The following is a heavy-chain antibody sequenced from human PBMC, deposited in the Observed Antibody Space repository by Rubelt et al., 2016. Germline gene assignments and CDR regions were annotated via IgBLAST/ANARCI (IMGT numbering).Heavy chain of an antibody. V-gene: IGHV4-31*03. D-gene: IGHD6-13*01. CDR3: ARDKGAERAAADRPFDY. CDR2: IYYSGST. Sequence: QVQLQESGPGLVKPSQTLSLTCTVSGGSISSGGYYWSWIRQHPGKGLEWIGYIYYSGSTYYNPSLKSRVTISVDTSKNQFSLKLSSVTAADTAVYYCARDKGAERAAADRPFDYWGQGTLVTVSS. CDR1: GGSISSGGYY. J-gene: IGHJ4*02.